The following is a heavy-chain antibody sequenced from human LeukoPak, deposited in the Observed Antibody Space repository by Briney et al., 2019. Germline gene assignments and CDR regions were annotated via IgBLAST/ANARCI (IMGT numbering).Heavy chain of an antibody. J-gene: IGHJ4*02. V-gene: IGHV4-61*01. D-gene: IGHD5-18*01. CDR2: KYYSGST. Sequence: SETLSLTCDVSGVSINTCCYYWTWIRQPPGKGLEWIGYKYYSGSTRYNSSLRSRLTISLDTSKNQFSLRLTSVSAADTAVYYCARGRSYGFDFDSWGPGTLVIVSS. CDR1: GVSINTCCYY. CDR3: ARGRSYGFDFDS.